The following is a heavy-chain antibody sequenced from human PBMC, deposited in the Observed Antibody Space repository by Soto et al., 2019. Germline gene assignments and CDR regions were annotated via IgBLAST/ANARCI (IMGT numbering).Heavy chain of an antibody. CDR3: ARDRLPHYYDSSGHGFDY. J-gene: IGHJ4*02. V-gene: IGHV1-69*06. CDR2: IIPIFGTA. CDR1: GGTFSSYA. Sequence: SVKVSCKASGGTFSSYAISWVRQAPGQGLEWMGGIIPIFGTANYAQKFQGRVTITADKSTSTAYMELSSLRSEDTAVYYCARDRLPHYYDSSGHGFDYWGQGTLVTV. D-gene: IGHD3-22*01.